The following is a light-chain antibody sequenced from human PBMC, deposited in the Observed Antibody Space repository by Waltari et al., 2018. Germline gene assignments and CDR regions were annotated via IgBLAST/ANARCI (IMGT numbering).Light chain of an antibody. CDR1: QGVGST. Sequence: EIVMTQSPATLSVSPGDRATLSCRASQGVGSTLAWYQQKPGQAPRLLHQGASTRATGVPARFSGSGSGTEFTLTISGLQSEDFAVYYCQQYNNWPPWTFGQGTKVEIK. CDR2: GAS. J-gene: IGKJ1*01. V-gene: IGKV3-15*01. CDR3: QQYNNWPPWT.